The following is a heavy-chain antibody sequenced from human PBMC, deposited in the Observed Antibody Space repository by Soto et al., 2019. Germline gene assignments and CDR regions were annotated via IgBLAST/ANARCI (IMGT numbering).Heavy chain of an antibody. V-gene: IGHV3-33*01. D-gene: IGHD3-10*01. CDR3: ARHMVRGRGYYYGMDV. CDR2: IWYDGRNK. CDR1: GFTFSSYG. J-gene: IGHJ6*02. Sequence: QVQLVESGGGVVQPGRSLRLSCAASGFTFSSYGMHWVRQAPGKGLEWVAVIWYDGRNKYYADSVKGRFTISRDNSKNTLYLQINSLRAEDTAVYYCARHMVRGRGYYYGMDVWGQGTTVTVSS.